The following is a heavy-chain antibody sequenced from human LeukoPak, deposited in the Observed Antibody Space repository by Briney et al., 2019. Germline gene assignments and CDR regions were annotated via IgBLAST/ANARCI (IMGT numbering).Heavy chain of an antibody. CDR3: ARRDYSPSGRTMGYFGY. J-gene: IGHJ4*02. D-gene: IGHD3-10*01. CDR2: IYDSGST. V-gene: IGHV4-59*08. CDR1: GGSISSYY. Sequence: SETLSLTCTVSGGSISSYYWNWVRQPPGKGLEWIGYIYDSGSTNYNPSLKSRVTISVDTSKNQFSLRLSSVTAADTAVYYCARRDYSPSGRTMGYFGYWGQGALVTVSS.